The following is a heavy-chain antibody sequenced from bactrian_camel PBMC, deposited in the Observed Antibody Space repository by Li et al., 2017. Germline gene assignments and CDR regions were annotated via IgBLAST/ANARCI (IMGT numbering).Heavy chain of an antibody. Sequence: QVQLVESGGGSVEVGGSLRLSCVASVHSLSLRCMSWFRQAPGKDREAVAHISGNGGTIDYADAVQGRFTISQDNAKNTVYLQMNNLKPEDTAVYYCAAAARGTTIATRCLRDFGYWGQGTQVTVS. J-gene: IGHJ6*01. CDR1: VHSLSLRC. D-gene: IGHD4*01. CDR2: ISGNGGTI. CDR3: AAAARGTTIATRCLRDFGY. V-gene: IGHV3-3*01.